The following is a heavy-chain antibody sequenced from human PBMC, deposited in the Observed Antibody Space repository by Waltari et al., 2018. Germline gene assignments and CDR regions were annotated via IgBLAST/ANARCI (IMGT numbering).Heavy chain of an antibody. V-gene: IGHV4-34*01. D-gene: IGHD5-12*01. J-gene: IGHJ5*02. Sequence: QVQLQQWGAGLLKPSETLSLTCAVYGGSFSGYYWSWIRHPPGKGLEWIGEINHSGSTNYNPSLKSRVTISVDTSKNQFSLKLSSVTAADTAVYYCAREVGYSGYDFNWFDPWGQGTLVTVSS. CDR2: INHSGST. CDR1: GGSFSGYY. CDR3: AREVGYSGYDFNWFDP.